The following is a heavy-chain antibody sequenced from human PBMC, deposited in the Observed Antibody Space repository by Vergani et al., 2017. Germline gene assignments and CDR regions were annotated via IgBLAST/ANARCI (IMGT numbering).Heavy chain of an antibody. V-gene: IGHV1-8*01. Sequence: QVQLVQSGAEVKKPGASVKVSCKASGYTFTSYDINWVRQATGQGLEWMGWMNPNSGNTGYAQKFQGRVTMTRNTSISTAYMELNSLRAEDTAVYYCAKVAFSGWYKWGDDWGQGTLVTVSS. J-gene: IGHJ4*02. D-gene: IGHD6-19*01. CDR3: AKVAFSGWYKWGDD. CDR1: GYTFTSYD. CDR2: MNPNSGNT.